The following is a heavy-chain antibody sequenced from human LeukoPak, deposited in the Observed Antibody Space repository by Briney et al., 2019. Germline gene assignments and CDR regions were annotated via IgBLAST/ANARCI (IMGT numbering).Heavy chain of an antibody. CDR3: ARGAHCSGGSCSDAFDI. V-gene: IGHV3-33*01. J-gene: IGHJ3*02. CDR1: GFTFSSYG. Sequence: GGSLRLSCAASGFTFSSYGMHWVRQAPGKGLEWVAVIWYDGSNKYYADSVKGRFTISRDNSKNALYLQMNSLRAEDTAVYYCARGAHCSGGSCSDAFDIWGQGTMVTVSS. CDR2: IWYDGSNK. D-gene: IGHD2-15*01.